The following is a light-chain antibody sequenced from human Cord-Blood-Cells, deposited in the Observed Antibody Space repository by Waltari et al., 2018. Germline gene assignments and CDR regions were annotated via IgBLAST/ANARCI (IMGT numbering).Light chain of an antibody. CDR3: QQYNNWPFLT. J-gene: IGKJ4*01. CDR2: GAS. V-gene: IGKV3-15*01. Sequence: EILMTQSPATLSVSPGERATLSCRASQSVSSNLAWYQQKPGQAPRLLIYGASTRATGIPARFSGSGSGTEFTLTICSLQSEDFAVYCCQQYNNWPFLTFGGGTKVEIK. CDR1: QSVSSN.